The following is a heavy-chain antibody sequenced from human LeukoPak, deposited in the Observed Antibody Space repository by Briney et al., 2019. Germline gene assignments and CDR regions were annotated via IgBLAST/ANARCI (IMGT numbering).Heavy chain of an antibody. V-gene: IGHV4-39*01. CDR3: ARRVYGDHYFDY. J-gene: IGHJ4*02. Sequence: PSETLSLTCTVSGGSISSSSYYWGWIRQPPGKGLEWIGSIYYSGSTYYNPSLKSRVTISVDTSKNQFSLKLSSVTAADTAVYYCARRVYGDHYFDYWGQGTLVTVSS. CDR1: GGSISSSSYY. D-gene: IGHD4-17*01. CDR2: IYYSGST.